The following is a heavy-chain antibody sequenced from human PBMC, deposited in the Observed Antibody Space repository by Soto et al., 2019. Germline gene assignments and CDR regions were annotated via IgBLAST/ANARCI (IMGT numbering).Heavy chain of an antibody. V-gene: IGHV4-59*02. CDR2: VYESGVT. D-gene: IGHD3-16*01. Sequence: PSETLSLTCPVPGASVINYYWGWIRQPPGKGLEWIGSVYESGVTNYNPSLESRVTISIDTSKSQFSLKLTSVTAADTAVYYCARDRFFDYWGQGTLVTVSS. J-gene: IGHJ4*02. CDR1: GASVINYY. CDR3: ARDRFFDY.